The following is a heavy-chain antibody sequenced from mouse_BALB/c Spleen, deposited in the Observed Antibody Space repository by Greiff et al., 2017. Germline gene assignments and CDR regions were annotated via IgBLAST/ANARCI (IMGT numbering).Heavy chain of an antibody. V-gene: IGHV2-9*02. CDR2: IWAGGST. J-gene: IGHJ3*01. CDR3: AREESPPTLVARPFAY. CDR1: GFSLTSYG. Sequence: VKLMESGPGLVAPSQSLSITCTVSGFSLTSYGVHWVRQPPGKGLEWLGVIWAGGSTNYNSALMSRLSISKDNSKSQVFLKMNSLQTDDTAMYYCAREESPPTLVARPFAYWGQETLVTVSA. D-gene: IGHD1-1*01.